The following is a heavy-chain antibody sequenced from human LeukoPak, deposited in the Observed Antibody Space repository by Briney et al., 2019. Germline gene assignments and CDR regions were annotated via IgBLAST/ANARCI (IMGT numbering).Heavy chain of an antibody. V-gene: IGHV3-30*18. J-gene: IGHJ4*02. CDR3: VKMGYDSSGSTRLIDY. Sequence: GRSLRLSCAASVFTLMSYSMQWVRQARRKGQEWVAFVSYNGSNQYYVDSVKGRFTISRDNSKSTLYLQMNSLRPEDTAMYYCVKMGYDSSGSTRLIDYWGQGTLVTVSS. CDR1: VFTLMSYS. CDR2: VSYNGSNQ. D-gene: IGHD3-22*01.